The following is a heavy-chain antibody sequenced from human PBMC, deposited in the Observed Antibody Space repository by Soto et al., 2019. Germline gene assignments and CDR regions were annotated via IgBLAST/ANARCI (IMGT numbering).Heavy chain of an antibody. V-gene: IGHV3-15*07. CDR3: AADYSGGTYPIDY. Sequence: EVPLVESGGGLVKAGESLRLSCVVSGFPFTSAWLHWVRRAPGKGLEWVARIKSKTSGETRDYAAPVKGRFTISRDDSKNTVWLQMNSLKSEDSAVYYCAADYSGGTYPIDYWGQGRLVTVSS. D-gene: IGHD1-26*01. J-gene: IGHJ4*02. CDR1: GFPFTSAW. CDR2: IKSKTSGETR.